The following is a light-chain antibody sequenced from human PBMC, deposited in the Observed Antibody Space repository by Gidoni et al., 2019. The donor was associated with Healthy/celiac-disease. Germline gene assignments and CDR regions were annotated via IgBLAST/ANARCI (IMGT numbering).Light chain of an antibody. J-gene: IGKJ2*03. V-gene: IGKV3-15*01. CDR1: QSVSSN. CDR2: GAA. Sequence: EIAMTQSPATLSVSPGERATLSCRASQSVSSNSAWYQQQPGQAPRLLIYGAATRATGIPARFSGSGSGTEFTLTISSLQSEDFAVYYCQQYNNWPPVSFGQGTKLEIK. CDR3: QQYNNWPPVS.